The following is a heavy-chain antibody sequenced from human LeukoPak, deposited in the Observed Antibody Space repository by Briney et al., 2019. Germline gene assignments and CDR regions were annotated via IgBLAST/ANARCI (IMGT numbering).Heavy chain of an antibody. V-gene: IGHV4-59*01. Sequence: SETLSLTCTVSGGSISSYYWSWIRQPPGKGLEWIGYIYYSGSTNYNPSLKSRVTISVDTSKNQFSLKLSSVTAADTAVYYCARGVTMVRGVNDYYMDVWGKGTTVTVSS. CDR2: IYYSGST. J-gene: IGHJ6*03. CDR3: ARGVTMVRGVNDYYMDV. D-gene: IGHD3-10*01. CDR1: GGSISSYY.